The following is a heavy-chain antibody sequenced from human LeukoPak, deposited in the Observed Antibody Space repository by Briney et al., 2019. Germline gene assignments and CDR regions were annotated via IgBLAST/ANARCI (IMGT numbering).Heavy chain of an antibody. CDR1: GGSISSSSYY. J-gene: IGHJ6*03. CDR2: IYYSGST. Sequence: SETLSLTCTVSGGSISSSSYYWGWIRQPPGKGLERIGSIYYSGSTYYNPSLKSRVTISVDTSKNQFSLKLSSVTAADTAVYYCASTGFDMDVWGKGTTVTVSS. V-gene: IGHV4-39*01. CDR3: ASTGFDMDV. D-gene: IGHD1-14*01.